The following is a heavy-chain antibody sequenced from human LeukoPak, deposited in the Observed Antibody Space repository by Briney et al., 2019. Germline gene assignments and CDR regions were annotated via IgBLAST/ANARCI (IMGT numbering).Heavy chain of an antibody. V-gene: IGHV4-59*01. Sequence: PETLSLTCTVSGGSISSYYWSWIRQPPGKGLEWIGYIYYSGSTNYNPSLKSRVTISVDTSKNQFSLKLSSVTAADTAVYYCAKSYYGSGNSYDAFDIWGQGTMVTVSS. D-gene: IGHD3-10*01. J-gene: IGHJ3*02. CDR3: AKSYYGSGNSYDAFDI. CDR2: IYYSGST. CDR1: GGSISSYY.